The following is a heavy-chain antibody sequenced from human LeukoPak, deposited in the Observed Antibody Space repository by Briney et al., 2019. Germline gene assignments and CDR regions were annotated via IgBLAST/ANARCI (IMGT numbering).Heavy chain of an antibody. CDR3: VRERYYGSGAPKFDS. J-gene: IGHJ4*02. Sequence: GGSLRLSCAASGFTFSSYEMNWVRQAPGKGLEWVSYISSSGSTIYYADSVKGRFTISRDNAKNSLFLQMHSLRVEDTAVYYCVRERYYGSGAPKFDSWGQGTLVTVSS. V-gene: IGHV3-48*03. D-gene: IGHD3-10*01. CDR1: GFTFSSYE. CDR2: ISSSGSTI.